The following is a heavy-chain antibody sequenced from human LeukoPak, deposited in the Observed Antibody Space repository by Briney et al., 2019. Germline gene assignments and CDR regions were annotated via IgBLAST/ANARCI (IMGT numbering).Heavy chain of an antibody. CDR2: LYHSDSA. CDR3: ARQHDSYYYYYVDV. Sequence: PSETLSLTCAVSGYSISNGYYWVWIRQSPGKGLEWIGSLYHSDSAYYNTSLKSRVSMSVDASRNQFSLKSSFVTAADTAVYYCARQHDSYYYYYVDVWGSGTTVTVSS. V-gene: IGHV4-38-2*01. CDR1: GYSISNGYY. J-gene: IGHJ6*03.